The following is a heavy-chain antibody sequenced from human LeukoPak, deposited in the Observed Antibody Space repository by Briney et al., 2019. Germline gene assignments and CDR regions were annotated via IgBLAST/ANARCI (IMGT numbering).Heavy chain of an antibody. CDR2: IYTTGST. D-gene: IGHD5-12*01. Sequence: SETLSLTCTVSGGSISSYYWSWLRQPAGKGLEWIGRIYTTGSTNYNPSLKSRVTISIDKSKNQFSLKLSSVTAADTAVYYYARGDTVATGLYDYWGQGTLVTVSS. CDR3: ARGDTVATGLYDY. CDR1: GGSISSYY. J-gene: IGHJ4*02. V-gene: IGHV4-4*07.